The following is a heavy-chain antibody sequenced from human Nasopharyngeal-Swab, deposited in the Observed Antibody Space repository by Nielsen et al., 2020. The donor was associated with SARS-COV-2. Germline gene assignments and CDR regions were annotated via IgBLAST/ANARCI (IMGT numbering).Heavy chain of an antibody. V-gene: IGHV3-9*01. CDR1: GFTFDDYA. J-gene: IGHJ6*04. Sequence: SLKISCAASGFTFDDYAMHWVRQAPGKGLEWVSGISWNSGSIGYADSVKGRFTISRDNAKNSLYLQMNSLRAEDTALYYCAKDLEEYYGSGSYYTWGKGTTVTASS. CDR2: ISWNSGSI. D-gene: IGHD3-10*01. CDR3: AKDLEEYYGSGSYYT.